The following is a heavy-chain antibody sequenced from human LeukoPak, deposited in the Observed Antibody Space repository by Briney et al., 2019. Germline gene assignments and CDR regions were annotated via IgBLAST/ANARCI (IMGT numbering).Heavy chain of an antibody. CDR2: ISSSSSYI. D-gene: IGHD3-16*01. J-gene: IGHJ4*02. V-gene: IGHV3-21*01. CDR1: GFTFSSYS. CDR3: ARDSRGGGGY. Sequence: GGSLRLSCAASGFTFSSYSTNWVRQAPGKGLEWVSSISSSSSYIYYADSVKGRFTISRDNAKNSLYLQMNSLRAEDTAVYYCARDSRGGGGYWGQGTLVTVSS.